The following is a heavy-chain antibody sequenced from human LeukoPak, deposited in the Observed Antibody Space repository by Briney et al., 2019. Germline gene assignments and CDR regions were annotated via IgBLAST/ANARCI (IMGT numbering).Heavy chain of an antibody. V-gene: IGHV3-74*01. CDR2: VEHDGSRT. D-gene: IGHD4-17*01. J-gene: IGHJ4*02. CDR1: GFTFTSYW. CDR3: ATALG. Sequence: GGSLRLSCAASGFTFTSYWMHWVRQPPGKGLVWVSRVEHDGSRTAYADSVTGRFTISRDNARNMVYLQMNSLRAEDTAVYYCATALGWGQGTLVTVSS.